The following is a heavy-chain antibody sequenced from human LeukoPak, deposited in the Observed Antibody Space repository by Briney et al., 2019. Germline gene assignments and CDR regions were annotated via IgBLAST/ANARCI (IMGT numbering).Heavy chain of an antibody. CDR3: ARANPNWNPPDY. CDR2: VYHSGGT. J-gene: IGHJ4*02. D-gene: IGHD1-1*01. V-gene: IGHV4-59*08. CDR1: GGSMTSYF. Sequence: SETLSLTCTVSGGSMTSYFWSWIRQPPGKGLEWIGYVYHSGGTSYNPSLKSRVSISEDTSKNQFSLKLSSVTAADTAVYYCARANPNWNPPDYWGQGTLVTVSS.